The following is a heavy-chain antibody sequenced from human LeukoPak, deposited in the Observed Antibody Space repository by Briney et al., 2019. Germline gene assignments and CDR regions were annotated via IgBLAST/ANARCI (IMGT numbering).Heavy chain of an antibody. CDR3: ARGFGRYCSSTSCYPVDY. D-gene: IGHD2-2*01. V-gene: IGHV4-39*01. Sequence: PSETLSLTCTVSGGSISSSSYYWGWIRQPPGKGLEWIGSIYYSGSTYYNPSLKSRVTISVDTSKNQFSLKLSSVTAADTAVYCCARGFGRYCSSTSCYPVDYWGQGTLVTVSS. CDR1: GGSISSSSYY. J-gene: IGHJ4*02. CDR2: IYYSGST.